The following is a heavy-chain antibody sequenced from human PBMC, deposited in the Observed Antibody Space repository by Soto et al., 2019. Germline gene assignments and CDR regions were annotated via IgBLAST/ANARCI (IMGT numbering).Heavy chain of an antibody. CDR1: GFTFSAYA. CDR2: ISGGGDST. V-gene: IGHV3-23*01. CDR3: ARLPLLGGAHYYMDV. D-gene: IGHD3-16*01. J-gene: IGHJ6*03. Sequence: EVQLLESGGGLVQPGGSLRLSCAASGFTFSAYAMSWVRQAPGKGLEWVSVISGGGDSTYYADSVGGRFTISRDNSKDTLYLQMSSLGAEDTAAYYCARLPLLGGAHYYMDVWGKGTTVTVSS.